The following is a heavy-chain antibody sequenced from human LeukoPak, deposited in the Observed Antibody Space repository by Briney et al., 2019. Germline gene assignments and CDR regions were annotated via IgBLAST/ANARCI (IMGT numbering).Heavy chain of an antibody. J-gene: IGHJ5*02. Sequence: PETLSLTCTVSGGSISDYYWSWIRQSPGKGLEWIGYIYHSGTTNYNPSLKSRVTISVDTSKNQFSLKLSSVTAADTAVYYCARGATTTSRWLDPWGQGTLVTVSS. CDR2: IYHSGTT. V-gene: IGHV4-59*01. D-gene: IGHD4-17*01. CDR3: ARGATTTSRWLDP. CDR1: GGSISDYY.